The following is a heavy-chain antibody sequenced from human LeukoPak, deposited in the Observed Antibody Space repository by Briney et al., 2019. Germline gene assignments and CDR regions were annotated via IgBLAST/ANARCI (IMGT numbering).Heavy chain of an antibody. CDR3: AREGQWLPTGY. Sequence: GGSLRLSCAASGFTFSSYAMHWVRQAPGKGLEWVAVISYDGSNKYYADSVKGRFTISRDNSKNTLYLQMNSLRAEDTAVYYCAREGQWLPTGYWGQGTLVTDSS. V-gene: IGHV3-30-3*01. J-gene: IGHJ4*02. CDR2: ISYDGSNK. CDR1: GFTFSSYA. D-gene: IGHD6-19*01.